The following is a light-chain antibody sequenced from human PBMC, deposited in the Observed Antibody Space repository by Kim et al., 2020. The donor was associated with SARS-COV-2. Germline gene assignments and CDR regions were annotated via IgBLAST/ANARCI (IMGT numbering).Light chain of an antibody. Sequence: EIVLTQSPATLSLSPGERATLSCRASQSASSYLAWYQQKPGQAPRLLIYDASNRATGIPARFSGSGSGTDFTLTISSLEPEDFAVYYCQQRSYWRYTFGQGTKLEI. CDR3: QQRSYWRYT. J-gene: IGKJ2*01. CDR2: DAS. V-gene: IGKV3-11*01. CDR1: QSASSY.